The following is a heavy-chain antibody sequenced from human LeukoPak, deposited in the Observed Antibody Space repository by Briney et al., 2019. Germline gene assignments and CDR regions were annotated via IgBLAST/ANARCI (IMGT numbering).Heavy chain of an antibody. CDR1: GFPFSAYA. J-gene: IGHJ4*02. CDR2: ISASGDTT. Sequence: GGSLRLSCAASGFPFSAYAMSWVRQAPGKGLEWVSAISASGDTTYYANSVRGRFTISRDNSKNTLYLQMNSLRADDTALYYCAKESLRGHSYGFDNWGQGTLVTVSS. CDR3: AKESLRGHSYGFDN. V-gene: IGHV3-23*01. D-gene: IGHD5-18*01.